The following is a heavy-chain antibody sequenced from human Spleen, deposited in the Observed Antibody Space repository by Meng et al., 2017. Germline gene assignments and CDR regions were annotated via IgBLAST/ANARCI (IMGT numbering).Heavy chain of an antibody. V-gene: IGHV4-34*01. CDR3: ARGPTTMAHDFDY. J-gene: IGHJ4*02. Sequence: VRLQLVGAGLLKPSETLPLTCVVSGGSFRDYYWSVIRQPPGKGLEWMGEINHSGSTNYNPSLESRATISVDTSQNNLSLKLSSVTAADSAVYYCARGPTTMAHDFDYWGQGTLVTVSS. CDR1: GGSFRDYY. CDR2: INHSGST. D-gene: IGHD4-11*01.